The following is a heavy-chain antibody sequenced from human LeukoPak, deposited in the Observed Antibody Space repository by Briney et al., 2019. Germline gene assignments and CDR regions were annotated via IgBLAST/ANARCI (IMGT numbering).Heavy chain of an antibody. CDR1: GHAFSAYK. CDR3: VVGGSPGY. J-gene: IGHJ4*02. V-gene: IGHV3-74*01. CDR2: ISTDGYTT. D-gene: IGHD2-15*01. Sequence: PGGSLRLSCAASGHAFSAYKMHWVRQAPRKGLVWVSRISTDGYTTDYADFVQGRFTASRDNTKNTWSLEMNSLRAEDTAVYYCVVGGSPGYWGQGTLVTVSS.